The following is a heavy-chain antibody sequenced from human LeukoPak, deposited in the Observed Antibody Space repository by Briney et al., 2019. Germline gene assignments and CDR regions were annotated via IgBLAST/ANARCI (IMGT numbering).Heavy chain of an antibody. CDR2: IRIGGGGT. CDR3: ARCMVLSQGWCNWFDP. J-gene: IGHJ5*02. CDR1: GFDLTTYA. Sequence: GGSLRPSCAASGFDLTTYAINWARQAPAKGLEWVSSIRIGGGGTYYADSVKGRFTISRDNSENTLHLQMNNLRVEDTARYFCARCMVLSQGWCNWFDPWGQGTLVTVSS. V-gene: IGHV3-23*01. D-gene: IGHD6-13*01.